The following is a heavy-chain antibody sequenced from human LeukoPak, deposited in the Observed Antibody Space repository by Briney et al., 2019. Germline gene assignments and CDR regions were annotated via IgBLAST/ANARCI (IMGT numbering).Heavy chain of an antibody. V-gene: IGHV3-23*01. CDR2: ITYSGEYT. D-gene: IGHD6-25*01. CDR1: GYTFPSNS. J-gene: IGHJ4*02. CDR3: AKRSSGTSGYFDS. Sequence: PGGSLRLSCAASGYTFPSNSMSCGRQAPGEGLEWVSAITYSGEYTDYADSVKGRFTISRDNSKNTLYLQMSSLRADDTAVYFCAKRSSGTSGYFDSWGQGTLVTVSS.